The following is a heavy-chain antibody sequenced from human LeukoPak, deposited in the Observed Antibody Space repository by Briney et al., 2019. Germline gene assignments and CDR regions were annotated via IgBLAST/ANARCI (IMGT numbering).Heavy chain of an antibody. Sequence: PSETLSLTCGVSGGAITNYYWSWIRQPAGKGLEWIGRIYTSGSTNYNPSLKSRVTITVDTSKNQFSLKLSSVTAADTAVYYCARAPYGSATNNYYMDVWGKGTTVTVSS. CDR2: IYTSGST. CDR3: ARAPYGSATNNYYMDV. CDR1: GGAITNYY. D-gene: IGHD3-10*01. J-gene: IGHJ6*03. V-gene: IGHV4-4*07.